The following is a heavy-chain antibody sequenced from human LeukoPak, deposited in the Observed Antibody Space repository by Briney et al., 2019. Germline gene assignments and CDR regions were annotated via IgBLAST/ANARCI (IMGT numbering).Heavy chain of an antibody. Sequence: PSETLSLTCAVYGGSFNGYFYSWVRQPPGEGLEWIGEINHSGIFDYNPSLKSRVTISVDTSKKQFSLNLPSVTAADTAVYYCAGQTGSTFDIWGQGTMVTVSS. D-gene: IGHD3-9*01. J-gene: IGHJ3*02. CDR2: INHSGIF. CDR3: AGQTGSTFDI. CDR1: GGSFNGYF. V-gene: IGHV4-34*01.